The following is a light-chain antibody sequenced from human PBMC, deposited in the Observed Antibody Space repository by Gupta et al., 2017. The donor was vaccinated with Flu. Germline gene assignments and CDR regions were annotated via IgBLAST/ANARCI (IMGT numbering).Light chain of an antibody. CDR2: KAS. CDR1: QNINTW. Sequence: DIQMTQSPSTLSSSVGDRVTITSRASQNINTWLAWYQQRPGKAPTLLIYKASYLESGVPSRFSGSGSGTEFTLTISSLQPDDFATYYCQQSSNYPRTFGQGTKVEIK. J-gene: IGKJ1*01. V-gene: IGKV1-5*03. CDR3: QQSSNYPRT.